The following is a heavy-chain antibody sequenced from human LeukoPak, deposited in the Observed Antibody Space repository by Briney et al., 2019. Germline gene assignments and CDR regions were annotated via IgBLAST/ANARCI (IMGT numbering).Heavy chain of an antibody. D-gene: IGHD3-3*01. V-gene: IGHV3-23*01. CDR2: ISGSGGST. CDR3: AKAFNYDFWSGYYYFDY. J-gene: IGHJ4*02. Sequence: GGSLRLSCAASGFTFSSYAMSWVRQAPGKGLEWVSAISGSGGSTYYAGSVKGRFTISRDNSKNTLYLQMNSLRAEDTAVYYCAKAFNYDFWSGYYYFDYWGQGTLVTVSS. CDR1: GFTFSSYA.